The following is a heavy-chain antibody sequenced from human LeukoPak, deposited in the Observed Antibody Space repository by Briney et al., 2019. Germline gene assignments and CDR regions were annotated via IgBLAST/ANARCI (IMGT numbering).Heavy chain of an antibody. D-gene: IGHD2-2*01. V-gene: IGHV6-1*01. Sequence: SQTLSLTCAISGDSDSSNSAAWNWIRQSPSRGLEWLGRTYYRSNWYNDYAVSVKSRITINPDTSKNQFSLQLNSVTPEDTAVYYCARGRYCSSTSCYHWFDPWGQGTLVTVSS. CDR2: TYYRSNWYN. CDR1: GDSDSSNSAA. J-gene: IGHJ5*02. CDR3: ARGRYCSSTSCYHWFDP.